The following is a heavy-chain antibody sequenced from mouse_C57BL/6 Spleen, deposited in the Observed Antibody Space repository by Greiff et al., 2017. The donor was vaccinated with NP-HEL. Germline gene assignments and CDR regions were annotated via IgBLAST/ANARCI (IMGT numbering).Heavy chain of an antibody. V-gene: IGHV1-72*01. CDR2: IDPNSGGT. D-gene: IGHD3-2*02. J-gene: IGHJ2*01. CDR1: GYTFTSYW. Sequence: VKLQESGAELVKPGASVKLSCKASGYTFTSYWMHWVKQRPGRGLEWIGRIDPNSGGTKYNEKFKSKATLTVDKPSSTAYMQLSSLTSEDSAVYYCARSSGQLRLPFDYWGQGTTLTVSS. CDR3: ARSSGQLRLPFDY.